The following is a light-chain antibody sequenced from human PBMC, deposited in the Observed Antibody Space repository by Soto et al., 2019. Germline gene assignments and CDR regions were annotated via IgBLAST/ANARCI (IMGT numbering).Light chain of an antibody. CDR3: XQYXSSPLT. CDR1: QSVSSSY. CDR2: GAS. Sequence: EIVLTQSPGTLSLSPGERATLSCRASQSVSSSYLAWYQQKPGQAPRLLIYGASSRATGIPDRFSGSGSGTDFTLTISRLEPEDXAXXXXXQYXSSPLTFGGGTKVEIK. V-gene: IGKV3-20*01. J-gene: IGKJ4*01.